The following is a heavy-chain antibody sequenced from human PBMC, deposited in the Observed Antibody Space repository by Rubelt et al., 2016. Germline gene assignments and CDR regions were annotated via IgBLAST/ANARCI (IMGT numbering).Heavy chain of an antibody. CDR2: IIPIFGTA. CDR3: ARSRGYGDYLFDP. CDR1: GDTFNSYT. V-gene: IGHV1-69*01. Sequence: QVELVQSGAEVRKPGSSVKVSCKGSGDTFNSYTVTWVRQAPGQGLEWVGGIIPIFGTANYAQKFKGRVTITADESTSTAYMELSSLRSEDTAVYYCARSRGYGDYLFDPWGQGTLVTVSS. D-gene: IGHD4-17*01. J-gene: IGHJ5*02.